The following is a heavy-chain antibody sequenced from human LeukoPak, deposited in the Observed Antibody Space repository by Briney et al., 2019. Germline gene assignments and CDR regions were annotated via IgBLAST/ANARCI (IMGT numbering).Heavy chain of an antibody. CDR2: ISSSGGTT. D-gene: IGHD1-26*01. V-gene: IGHV3-23*01. CDR3: ARDASGSSTGLIDS. Sequence: PGGSLRLSCAASGFTFSTYAVNWVRQAPGKGLEWVSAISSSGGTTYYADSVKGRFGISRDNSKNTLYLQMNSLRAEDTAVYYCARDASGSSTGLIDSWGQGTLVTVSS. J-gene: IGHJ4*02. CDR1: GFTFSTYA.